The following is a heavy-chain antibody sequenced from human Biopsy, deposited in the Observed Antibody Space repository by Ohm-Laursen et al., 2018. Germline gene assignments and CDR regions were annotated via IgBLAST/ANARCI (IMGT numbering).Heavy chain of an antibody. D-gene: IGHD4-11*01. V-gene: IGHV4-59*02. CDR1: GDSVTKYY. J-gene: IGHJ6*02. CDR2: IYYSVMT. CDR3: ARDSGILNYGNFKYYHYYGMDV. Sequence: SQTLSLTCTVSGDSVTKYYWSRIRQPPGKGLEWIGHIYYSVMTNYNPSLQSRVSISVDTSRNRVSLTLSSVTAADTAVYYCARDSGILNYGNFKYYHYYGMDVWGQGTKVTVSS.